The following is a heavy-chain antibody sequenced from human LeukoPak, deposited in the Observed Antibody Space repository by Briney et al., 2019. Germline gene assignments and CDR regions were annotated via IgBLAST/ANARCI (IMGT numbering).Heavy chain of an antibody. CDR3: AREPPYSSSSGTELFDY. Sequence: ASVTVSCTASGYTFTVYYMHWVRQAPGQGLEWMGWINPNSGGTNYAQKFQGRVTMTRDTSISTAYMELSRLRSDDTAVYYCAREPPYSSSSGTELFDYWGQGTLVTVSS. V-gene: IGHV1-2*02. D-gene: IGHD6-6*01. CDR2: INPNSGGT. CDR1: GYTFTVYY. J-gene: IGHJ4*02.